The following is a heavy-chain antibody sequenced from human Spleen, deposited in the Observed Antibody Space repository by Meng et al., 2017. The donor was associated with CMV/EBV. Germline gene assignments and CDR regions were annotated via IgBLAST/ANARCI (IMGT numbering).Heavy chain of an antibody. CDR3: AKDHYDILTGYCNY. CDR1: GFTFDDYG. J-gene: IGHJ4*02. CDR2: INGNGGST. V-gene: IGHV3-20*04. Sequence: GGSLRLSCAASGFTFDDYGMTWVRQAPGKGLEWVSGINGNGGSTDYADSVKGRFTISRDNAKNSLYLQMNSLRAEDTAVYYCAKDHYDILTGYCNYWGQGTLVTVSS. D-gene: IGHD3-9*01.